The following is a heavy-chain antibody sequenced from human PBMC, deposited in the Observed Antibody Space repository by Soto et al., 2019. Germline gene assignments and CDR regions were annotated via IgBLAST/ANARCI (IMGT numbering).Heavy chain of an antibody. CDR3: ARDSGYNYGSFRWFDP. J-gene: IGHJ5*02. Sequence: SETLFLTCTVSGGSISSGDYYWGWIRQPPGKGLEWIGYIYYSGSTNYTPSLKSRVTISVDTSKNQFSLKLSSVTAADTAVYYCARDSGYNYGSFRWFDPWGQGTLVTVSS. CDR1: GGSISSGDYY. D-gene: IGHD5-18*01. V-gene: IGHV4-61*08. CDR2: IYYSGST.